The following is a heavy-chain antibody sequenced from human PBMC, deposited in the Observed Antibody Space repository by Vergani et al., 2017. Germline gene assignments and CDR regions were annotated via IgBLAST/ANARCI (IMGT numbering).Heavy chain of an antibody. CDR3: ARHDIYSSSSDYYGMDV. CDR1: GGTFSSYA. Sequence: QVQLVQSGAEVKKPGSSVKVSCKASGGTFSSYAISWVRQAPGQGLEWMGRIIPILGIANYAQKFQGRVTITADKSTSTAYMELSSLRSEETAVYYCARHDIYSSSSDYYGMDVWGQGTTVTVSS. J-gene: IGHJ6*02. CDR2: IIPILGIA. V-gene: IGHV1-69*04. D-gene: IGHD6-6*01.